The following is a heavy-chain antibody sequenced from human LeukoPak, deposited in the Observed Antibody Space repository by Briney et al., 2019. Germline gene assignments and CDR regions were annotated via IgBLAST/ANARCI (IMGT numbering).Heavy chain of an antibody. CDR1: GFTVSSNY. J-gene: IGHJ4*02. CDR3: ARVTSGWYDFDY. Sequence: PGGSPRLSCAASGFTVSSNYMSWVRQAPGKGLEWVSVIYSGSSSTYYTDSVKGRFTISRHNSKNTLYLQMNSLRAEDTAVYSCARVTSGWYDFDYWGQGTLVTVSS. V-gene: IGHV3-53*04. D-gene: IGHD6-19*01. CDR2: IYSGSSST.